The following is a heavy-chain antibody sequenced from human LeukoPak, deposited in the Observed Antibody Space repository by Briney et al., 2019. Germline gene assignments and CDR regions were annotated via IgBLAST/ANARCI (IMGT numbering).Heavy chain of an antibody. CDR3: ARWSIAAAGIVNAFDY. V-gene: IGHV1-8*01. Sequence: GASVKVSCKASGYTFTSYDINWVRQATGQGLEWMGWMNPNSGNTGYAQKFQGRVTMTRNTSISTAYMELSSLRSEDTAVYYCARWSIAAAGIVNAFDYWGQGTLVTVSS. CDR1: GYTFTSYD. CDR2: MNPNSGNT. D-gene: IGHD6-13*01. J-gene: IGHJ4*02.